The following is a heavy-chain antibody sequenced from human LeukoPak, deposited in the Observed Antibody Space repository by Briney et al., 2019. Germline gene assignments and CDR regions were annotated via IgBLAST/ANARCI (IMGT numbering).Heavy chain of an antibody. Sequence: PGGSLRLSCAASGFTFSNAWMNWVRQAPGKGLEWVGRIKTKTDGGPTDYAAPVKGRFTISRDDLKNTLYLQMSSLKTEDTAVYYCTTNDAFDIWGQGTMVTVSS. CDR3: TTNDAFDI. J-gene: IGHJ3*02. V-gene: IGHV3-15*01. CDR2: IKTKTDGGPT. CDR1: GFTFSNAW.